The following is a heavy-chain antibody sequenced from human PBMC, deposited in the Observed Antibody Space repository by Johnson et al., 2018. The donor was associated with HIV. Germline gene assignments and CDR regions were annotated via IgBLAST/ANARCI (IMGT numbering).Heavy chain of an antibody. V-gene: IGHV3-66*02. D-gene: IGHD6-6*01. Sequence: VQLVESGGGLVQPGGSLRLSCAASGFTVSSNYMSWVRQAPGNVLGWVSVIYSGGSTYYTDSVKGRFTISRDTSKNTLYLQMNSLRAEDTAVYYCARGAIKYSSSWLGAFDIWGQGTMVTVSS. CDR3: ARGAIKYSSSWLGAFDI. CDR2: IYSGGST. J-gene: IGHJ3*02. CDR1: GFTVSSNY.